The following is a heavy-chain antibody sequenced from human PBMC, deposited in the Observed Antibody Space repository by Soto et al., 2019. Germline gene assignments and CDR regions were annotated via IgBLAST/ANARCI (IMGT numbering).Heavy chain of an antibody. Sequence: SVKVSCKASGGTFSSYAISWVRQAPGQGLEWMGGIIPIFGTANYAQKFQGRVTITADESTSTAYMELSSLRSEDTAVYYCASNPNSSGYYYPTTWFDPWGQGTLVTVSS. CDR2: IIPIFGTA. CDR3: ASNPNSSGYYYPTTWFDP. CDR1: GGTFSSYA. V-gene: IGHV1-69*13. J-gene: IGHJ5*02. D-gene: IGHD3-22*01.